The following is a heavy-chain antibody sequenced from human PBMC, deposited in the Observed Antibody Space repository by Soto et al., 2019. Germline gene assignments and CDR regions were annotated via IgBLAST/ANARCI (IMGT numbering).Heavy chain of an antibody. V-gene: IGHV4-34*01. CDR3: ARVGWLARGYFDY. J-gene: IGHJ4*02. D-gene: IGHD6-19*01. CDR2: INHSGST. Sequence: PSETLSLTCAVYGGSFSGYYWSWIRQPPGKGLEWIGEINHSGSTNYNPSLKSRVTISVDTSKNQFSPKLSSVTAADTAVYYCARVGWLARGYFDYWGQGTLVTVSS. CDR1: GGSFSGYY.